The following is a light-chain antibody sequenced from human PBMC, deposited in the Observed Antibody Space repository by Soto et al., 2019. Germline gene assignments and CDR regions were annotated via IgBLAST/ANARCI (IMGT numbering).Light chain of an antibody. J-gene: IGLJ2*01. CDR3: ATWDDSLNGVV. V-gene: IGLV1-47*01. Sequence: QSVLTQPPSASATPGQRVTISCSGSSSNIGNNYVHWYQQLPGTAPKLLIYRNNQRPSGVPDRISGSKSGTSASLAISGLRSEDEADYYCATWDDSLNGVVFGGGTKLTV. CDR1: SSNIGNNY. CDR2: RNN.